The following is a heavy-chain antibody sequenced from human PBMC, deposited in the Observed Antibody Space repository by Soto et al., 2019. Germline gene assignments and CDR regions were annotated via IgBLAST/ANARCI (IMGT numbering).Heavy chain of an antibody. V-gene: IGHV3-23*01. CDR1: GFTFSTYA. Sequence: EVQLLESGGGLVQPGGCLRLSCAASGFTFSTYALNWVRQAPGKGLEWVSAIGGRGGSTYFADSVKGRFSISRDSSKNTLYLQMNSLRAEDTAVYYCAKDGYGDRPYYFDYWGQGTLVTVSS. D-gene: IGHD4-17*01. CDR2: IGGRGGST. CDR3: AKDGYGDRPYYFDY. J-gene: IGHJ4*02.